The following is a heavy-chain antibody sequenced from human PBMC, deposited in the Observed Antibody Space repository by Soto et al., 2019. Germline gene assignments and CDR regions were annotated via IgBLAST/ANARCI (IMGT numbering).Heavy chain of an antibody. J-gene: IGHJ6*02. V-gene: IGHV1-69*12. D-gene: IGHD1-26*01. CDR2: IIRIFGTP. Sequence: QVQLVQSGAEVKKPGSSVKVSCKASGGTFSGYAINWVRQAPGQGLEWMGGIIRIFGTPDYAQRFQGRVTITADESTSTAYMELSSLRSEDTAVYYCARHGSNEYYYYGMDVWGQGTTVTVSS. CDR3: ARHGSNEYYYYGMDV. CDR1: GGTFSGYA.